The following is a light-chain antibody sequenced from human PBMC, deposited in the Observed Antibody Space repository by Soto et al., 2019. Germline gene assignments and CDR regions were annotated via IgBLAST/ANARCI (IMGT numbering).Light chain of an antibody. V-gene: IGLV1-47*02. J-gene: IGLJ3*02. CDR3: AAWDDSLSGPV. CDR2: LSN. Sequence: QPVLTQPPSASGTPGQRVTISCSGGNSNIGSNSVFWYQQFPGAAPKLLIYLSNERPSGVPDRFSASKSGTSASLAISGLRPEDEADYYCAAWDDSLSGPVFGGGTKLTVL. CDR1: NSNIGSNS.